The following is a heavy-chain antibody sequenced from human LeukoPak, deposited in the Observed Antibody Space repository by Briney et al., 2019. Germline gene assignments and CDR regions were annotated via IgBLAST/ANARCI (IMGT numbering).Heavy chain of an antibody. D-gene: IGHD6-6*01. CDR2: INPSGGST. V-gene: IGHV1-46*01. J-gene: IGHJ4*02. CDR3: ARVAKYSSSSTIRVYFDY. CDR1: GYTFTSYY. Sequence: ASVKVSCKASGYTFTSYYVHWVRQAPGQGLEWMGIINPSGGSTSYAQKFQGRVTMTRDTSTSTVYMELSSLRSEDTAVYYCARVAKYSSSSTIRVYFDYWGQGTLVTVSS.